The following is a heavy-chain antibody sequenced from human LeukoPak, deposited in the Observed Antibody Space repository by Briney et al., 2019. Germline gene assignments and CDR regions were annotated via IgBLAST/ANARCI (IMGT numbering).Heavy chain of an antibody. Sequence: GESLKISCKGSGYSFNTYWIGWVRQMPGKGLEWMGIIYPGGSDTAYRPSFQGQVTISADKSINTAYLQWSSLKASDSAMYYCARHLPPGGGTVSAFDIWGQGTMVTVSS. D-gene: IGHD2-15*01. CDR1: GYSFNTYW. CDR2: IYPGGSDT. J-gene: IGHJ3*02. V-gene: IGHV5-51*01. CDR3: ARHLPPGGGTVSAFDI.